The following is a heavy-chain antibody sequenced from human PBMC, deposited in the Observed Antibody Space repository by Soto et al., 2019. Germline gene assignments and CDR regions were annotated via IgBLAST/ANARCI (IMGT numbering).Heavy chain of an antibody. D-gene: IGHD2-2*01. CDR3: ARLPTGFPNWFDP. J-gene: IGHJ5*02. V-gene: IGHV3-53*02. CDR1: GFSISQNY. CDR2: IYSGGGT. Sequence: EAQLVETGGGLIHPGDSLRLSCAASGFSISQNYMSWVRQAPGKGLEWVSAIYSGGGTFYADSVKGRFIISRDTSKNTVFLQMNNLSVEDTAVYYCARLPTGFPNWFDPWGQGTLVTVSS.